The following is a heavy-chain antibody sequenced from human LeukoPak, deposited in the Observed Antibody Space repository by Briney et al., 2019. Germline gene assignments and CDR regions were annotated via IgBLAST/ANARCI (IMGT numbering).Heavy chain of an antibody. J-gene: IGHJ4*02. CDR1: GFTFSSCA. CDR2: ISDSGGTT. Sequence: GGSLRLSCAASGFTFSSCAMSWVRQAPGKGLEWVSSISDSGGTTYCADSVKGRFTISRDNSRNTLYLQMNSLRAEDTAVYYCAGHHPRNTVDFWGQGTLVTVSS. D-gene: IGHD2/OR15-2a*01. V-gene: IGHV3-23*01. CDR3: AGHHPRNTVDF.